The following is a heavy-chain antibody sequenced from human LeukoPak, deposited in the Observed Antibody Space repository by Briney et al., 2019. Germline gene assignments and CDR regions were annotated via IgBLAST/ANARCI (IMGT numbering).Heavy chain of an antibody. J-gene: IGHJ1*01. D-gene: IGHD6-13*01. Sequence: GGSLRLSCAASGFTFDDYAMHWFRQAPGKGLEGVSGISWNSGSIGYADSVKGRFTISRDTAKNSLYLQMNSLRAEDTALYYCAKEKYSSSWYEAYFQHWGQGTLVTVSS. CDR1: GFTFDDYA. CDR2: ISWNSGSI. CDR3: AKEKYSSSWYEAYFQH. V-gene: IGHV3-9*01.